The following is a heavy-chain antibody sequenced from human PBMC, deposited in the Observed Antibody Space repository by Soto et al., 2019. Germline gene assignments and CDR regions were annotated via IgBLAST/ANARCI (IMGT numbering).Heavy chain of an antibody. D-gene: IGHD3-10*01. CDR1: GASINNLAYY. Sequence: KTSETLSLTCSVSGASINNLAYYWGWIRQPPGKGLEWIGTVYYNENTYYTPSLRSRVAISVDTAKNQFYLNLRSVTAADTAVYFCARRERYYGSPGWFDPWGQGTLVTVSS. V-gene: IGHV4-39*01. J-gene: IGHJ5*01. CDR2: VYYNENT. CDR3: ARRERYYGSPGWFDP.